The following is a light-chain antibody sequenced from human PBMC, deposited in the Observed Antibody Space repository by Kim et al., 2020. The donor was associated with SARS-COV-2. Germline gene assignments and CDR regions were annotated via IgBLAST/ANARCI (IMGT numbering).Light chain of an antibody. V-gene: IGKV3-15*01. Sequence: SPGERATLSCRASQSVRSDLAWYQQKPGQAPRLLIYGASTRATGIPARFSGSGSGTEFTLIISSLQSEDYGVYYCQQYNNWPPDTFGQGTRLEIK. CDR2: GAS. J-gene: IGKJ5*01. CDR1: QSVRSD. CDR3: QQYNNWPPDT.